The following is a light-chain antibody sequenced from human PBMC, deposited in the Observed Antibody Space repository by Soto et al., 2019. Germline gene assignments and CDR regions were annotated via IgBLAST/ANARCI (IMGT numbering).Light chain of an antibody. Sequence: EIVLTQSPGTLSLSPGERATFSCRASQSVSSSYLAWYQQKPGQAPRLLINGASSRDTGIPDRFSGSGSGTDFTLTISRLEPEDFGVYYCQQYGSSPPTFGPGTKVDIK. J-gene: IGKJ3*01. CDR3: QQYGSSPPT. V-gene: IGKV3-20*01. CDR1: QSVSSSY. CDR2: GAS.